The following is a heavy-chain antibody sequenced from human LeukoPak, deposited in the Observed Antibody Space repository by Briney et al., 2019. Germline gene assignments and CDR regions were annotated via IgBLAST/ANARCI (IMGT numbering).Heavy chain of an antibody. V-gene: IGHV1-69*13. CDR3: AREAYYYDSSGYYYFDY. Sequence: GGSVRVSCKASGGTFSSYAISWVRQAPGQGLEWVGGIFPIFGTANYAQKVQGRVTITADESTSTAYMELSSLRSEDTAVYYCAREAYYYDSSGYYYFDYWGQGTLVTVSS. D-gene: IGHD3-22*01. CDR2: IFPIFGTA. CDR1: GGTFSSYA. J-gene: IGHJ4*02.